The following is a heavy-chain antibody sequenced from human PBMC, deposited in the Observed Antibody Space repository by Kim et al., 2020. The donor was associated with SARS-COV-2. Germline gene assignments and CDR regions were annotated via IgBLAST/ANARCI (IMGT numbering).Heavy chain of an antibody. J-gene: IGHJ4*02. V-gene: IGHV4-34*01. D-gene: IGHD6-6*01. Sequence: SETLSLTCAVYGGSFSNYYWSWIRQSPEKGLEWIGEINHSGNTKQNPSLMSRVTMSVDTSKNQFSLRLTSVTAADTAVYYCARGFKARRNVVVLVGTPPRFAYWGQGILVTVSS. CDR3: ARGFKARRNVVVLVGTPPRFAY. CDR1: GGSFSNYY. CDR2: INHSGNT.